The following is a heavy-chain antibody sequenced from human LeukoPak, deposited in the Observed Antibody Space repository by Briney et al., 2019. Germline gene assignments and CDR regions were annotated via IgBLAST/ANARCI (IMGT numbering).Heavy chain of an antibody. CDR3: ARGDYGELQYYYYYMDV. J-gene: IGHJ6*03. D-gene: IGHD4-17*01. CDR1: GGTFSSYA. Sequence: ASVKVSCKASGGTFSSYAISWVRQAPGQGLEWMGGIIPIFGTANYAQKFQGRVTITADKSASTAYMELSSLRSEDTAVYYCARGDYGELQYYYYYMDVWGKGTTVTVSS. V-gene: IGHV1-69*06. CDR2: IIPIFGTA.